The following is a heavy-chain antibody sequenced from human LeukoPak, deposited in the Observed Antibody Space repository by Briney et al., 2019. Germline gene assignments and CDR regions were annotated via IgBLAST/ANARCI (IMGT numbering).Heavy chain of an antibody. CDR1: GGSFSGHY. CDR3: ARGRDYYDFWSGYYFLDY. V-gene: IGHV4-34*01. D-gene: IGHD3-3*01. J-gene: IGHJ4*02. CDR2: INHSGST. Sequence: SETLSLTCAVYGGSFSGHYWSWIRQPPGKGLEWIGEINHSGSTNYNPSLKSRVTISVDTSKNQFSLKLSSVTAADTAVYYCARGRDYYDFWSGYYFLDYWGQGTLVTVSS.